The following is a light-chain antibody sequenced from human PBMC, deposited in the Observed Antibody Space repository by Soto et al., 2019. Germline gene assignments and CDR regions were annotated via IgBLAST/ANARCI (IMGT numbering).Light chain of an antibody. CDR1: SSDVGGYNY. V-gene: IGLV2-14*01. CDR2: HVS. CDR3: SSYTTSSTYV. J-gene: IGLJ1*01. Sequence: QSALTQPASVSGSPGQSITISCTGTSSDVGGYNYVSWYQQHPAKVPKLMIYHVSNRPSGVSDRFSGSKSGNTASLTISGLQAEDEGDYYCSSYTTSSTYVFGTGTKLTVL.